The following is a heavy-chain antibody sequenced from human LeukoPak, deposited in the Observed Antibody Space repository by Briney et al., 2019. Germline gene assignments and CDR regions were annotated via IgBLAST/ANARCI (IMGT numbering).Heavy chain of an antibody. J-gene: IGHJ5*02. D-gene: IGHD3-22*01. CDR2: IYHSGST. V-gene: IGHV4-38-2*02. Sequence: PSETLSLTCTVSGYSISSGYYWGWIRQPPGKGLEWIGSIYHSGSTYYNPSLKSRVTISVDTSKNQFSLKLSSVTAADTAVYYCAGYYDSSGYYYDDWFDPWGQGTLVTVSS. CDR1: GYSISSGYY. CDR3: AGYYDSSGYYYDDWFDP.